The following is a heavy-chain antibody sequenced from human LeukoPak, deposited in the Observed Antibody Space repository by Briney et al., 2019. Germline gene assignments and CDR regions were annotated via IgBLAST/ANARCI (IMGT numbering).Heavy chain of an antibody. J-gene: IGHJ4*02. Sequence: GESLKISCKGSGYSYTNYWISWVRQMPGKGLDWMGIIYPGDSDIRYSPSFQGQVTISADKSISTAYLQWSSLKASDTAMYYCARRGYFDYWGQGTLVTVSS. CDR2: IYPGDSDI. CDR1: GYSYTNYW. V-gene: IGHV5-51*01. CDR3: ARRGYFDY.